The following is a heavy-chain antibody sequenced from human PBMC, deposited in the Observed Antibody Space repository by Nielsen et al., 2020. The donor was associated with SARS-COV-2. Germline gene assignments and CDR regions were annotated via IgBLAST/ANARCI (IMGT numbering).Heavy chain of an antibody. CDR2: ISFAGTYE. Sequence: GESLKISCAASGFTFSNYAIHWVRQAPGRGLEWVAVISFAGTYEDYADSVKGRFTISRDNSKNSLFLRMDSLRGDDTAIYYCARVYGEYADYFDNWGQGTLVTVSS. J-gene: IGHJ4*02. V-gene: IGHV3-30*04. CDR3: ARVYGEYADYFDN. CDR1: GFTFSNYA. D-gene: IGHD4-17*01.